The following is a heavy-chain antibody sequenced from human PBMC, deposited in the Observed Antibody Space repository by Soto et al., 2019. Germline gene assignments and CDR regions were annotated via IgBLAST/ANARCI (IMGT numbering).Heavy chain of an antibody. D-gene: IGHD3-10*01. V-gene: IGHV1-69*13. CDR3: ARDYERFGELAYYYYGMDV. J-gene: IGHJ6*02. Sequence: SVKVSCKASGGTLSSYAISWVRQAPGQGLEWMGGIIPIFGTANYAQKFQGRVTITADESTSTAYMELSSLRSEDTAVYYCARDYERFGELAYYYYGMDVWGQGTTVTVSS. CDR2: IIPIFGTA. CDR1: GGTLSSYA.